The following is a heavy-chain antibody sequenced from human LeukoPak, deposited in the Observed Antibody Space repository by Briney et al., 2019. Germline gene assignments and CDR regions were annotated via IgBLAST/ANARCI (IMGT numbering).Heavy chain of an antibody. CDR1: GFTFSSYS. CDR3: ARAEVEMATIFFDY. CDR2: ISGSSSYI. J-gene: IGHJ4*02. D-gene: IGHD5-24*01. V-gene: IGHV3-21*01. Sequence: GGSLRLSCAASGFTFSSYSMNWVRQAPGKGLEWVSSISGSSSYIYYADSVKGRFTISRDNAKNSLYLQMNSLRAEDTAVYYCARAEVEMATIFFDYWGQGTLVTASS.